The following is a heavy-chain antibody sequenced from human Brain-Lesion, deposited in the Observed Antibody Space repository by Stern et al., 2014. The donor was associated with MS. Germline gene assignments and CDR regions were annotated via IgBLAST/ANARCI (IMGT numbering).Heavy chain of an antibody. J-gene: IGHJ6*02. CDR3: ARGRVVPGFQYYATDV. CDR1: GGSISSGGYY. Sequence: QLQLQESGPGLVKPSQTLSLSCTVSGGSISSGGYYWSWIRQPAGKGLEWIGRIFNRGSTSYNPSPQSRVTISIDTSKTQFSLRLNSMTAADTAVYYCARGRVVPGFQYYATDVWGQGTTVIVSS. D-gene: IGHD2-2*01. V-gene: IGHV4-61*02. CDR2: IFNRGST.